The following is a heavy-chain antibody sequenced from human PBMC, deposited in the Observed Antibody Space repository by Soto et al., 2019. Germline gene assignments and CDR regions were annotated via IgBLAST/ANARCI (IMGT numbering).Heavy chain of an antibody. J-gene: IGHJ4*02. D-gene: IGHD5-18*01. CDR3: TTARGYSRPLERRPAGY. CDR2: IKSKTDGGTT. Sequence: PGGSLRLSCAASGFTFSNAWMNWVRQAPGRGLEWVGRIKSKTDGGTTDYAAPVKGRFTISRDDSKNTLYLQMNSLKTEDTAVYYCTTARGYSRPLERRPAGYWGQGTLVTVSS. V-gene: IGHV3-15*07. CDR1: GFTFSNAW.